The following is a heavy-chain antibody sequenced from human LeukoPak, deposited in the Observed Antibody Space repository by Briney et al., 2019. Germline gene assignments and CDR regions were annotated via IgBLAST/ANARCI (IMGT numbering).Heavy chain of an antibody. CDR1: GGSISSYY. CDR3: ARDSDLGTNTAMVFFDY. V-gene: IGHV4-4*07. Sequence: SETLSLTCTVSGGSISSYYWSWIRQPAGKGLEWIGRIYTSGSTNYNPSLKSRVTMSVDTSKNQFSLKLSSVTAADTAVYYCARDSDLGTNTAMVFFDYWGQGTLVTVSS. J-gene: IGHJ4*02. CDR2: IYTSGST. D-gene: IGHD5-18*01.